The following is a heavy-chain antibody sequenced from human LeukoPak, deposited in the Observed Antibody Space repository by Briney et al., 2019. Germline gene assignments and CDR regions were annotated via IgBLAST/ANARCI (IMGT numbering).Heavy chain of an antibody. D-gene: IGHD4-17*01. CDR1: GFTFFTYS. CDR3: TTRFIDDYGDYLLDY. J-gene: IGHJ4*02. Sequence: GGSLRLSCTASGFTFFTYSMHWVRQAPGKGLEWVALISYDGSNTYHADSVKGRFTISRDDSKNTLYLQMNSLKTEDTAVYYCTTRFIDDYGDYLLDYWGQGTLVTVSS. CDR2: ISYDGSNT. V-gene: IGHV3-30-3*01.